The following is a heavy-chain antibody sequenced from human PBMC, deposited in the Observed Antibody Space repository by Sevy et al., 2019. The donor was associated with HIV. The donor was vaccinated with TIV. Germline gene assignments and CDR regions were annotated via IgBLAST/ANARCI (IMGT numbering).Heavy chain of an antibody. D-gene: IGHD1-26*01. CDR1: GGSITTLY. V-gene: IGHV4-59*08. Sequence: SDTLSLTCTVSGGSITTLYWNWIRQPPGKGLEWIANIYYNGHINYNPSLKSRVTLSLDTSKNQFSLRLGSVTAADTAMYYCAGENAWGRGYSWGQGTLVTVSS. J-gene: IGHJ4*02. CDR2: IYYNGHI. CDR3: AGENAWGRGYS.